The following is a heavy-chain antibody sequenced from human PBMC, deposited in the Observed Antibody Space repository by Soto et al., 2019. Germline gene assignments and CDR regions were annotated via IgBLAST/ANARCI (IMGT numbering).Heavy chain of an antibody. D-gene: IGHD3-10*01. Sequence: GGSLRLSCAASGFTFSNAWMSWVRQAPGKGLEWVGRIKSKTDGGTTDYAAPVKGRFTISRDDSKNTLYLQMNSLKTEDTAVYYCTTDLISGSYYTDYWGQGTLVTVSS. CDR3: TTDLISGSYYTDY. J-gene: IGHJ4*02. CDR1: GFTFSNAW. V-gene: IGHV3-15*01. CDR2: IKSKTDGGTT.